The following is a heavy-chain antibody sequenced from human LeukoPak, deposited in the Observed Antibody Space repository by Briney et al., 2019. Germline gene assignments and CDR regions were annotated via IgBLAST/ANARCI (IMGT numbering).Heavy chain of an antibody. D-gene: IGHD2-21*02. Sequence: SETLSPTCAVSGDSVSFSYWSWIRQPPGKGLEWIGYVFHTGDSNCNPSLKRRVTVSLDTSKNQLSLRLTSVTAADTAVYYCARRVVVTAPFDYWGQGTLVTVSS. CDR3: ARRVVVTAPFDY. CDR1: GDSVSFSY. V-gene: IGHV4-59*08. J-gene: IGHJ4*02. CDR2: VFHTGDS.